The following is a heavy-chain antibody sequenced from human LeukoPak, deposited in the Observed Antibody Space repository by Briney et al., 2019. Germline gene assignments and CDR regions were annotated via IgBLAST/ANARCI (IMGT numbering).Heavy chain of an antibody. Sequence: ASVKVSCKTSGYPFTGNYINWLRQAPGQGLEWLGLIDPDRRTTVYAQKFQGRVAMTGDMSTSTVYMELRSLRSEDTAVYFCARLFGDYDDTIRSSYWHGHLDYWGQGTLVTVSS. CDR3: ARLFGDYDDTIRSSYWHGHLDY. V-gene: IGHV1-46*01. J-gene: IGHJ4*02. D-gene: IGHD3-16*01. CDR2: IDPDRRTT. CDR1: GYPFTGNY.